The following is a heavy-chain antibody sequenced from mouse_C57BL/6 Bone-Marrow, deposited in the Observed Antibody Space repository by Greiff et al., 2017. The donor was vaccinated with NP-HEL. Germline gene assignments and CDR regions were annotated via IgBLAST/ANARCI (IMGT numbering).Heavy chain of an antibody. CDR1: GYAFSSSW. J-gene: IGHJ3*01. CDR2: IYPGDGDT. Sequence: QVQPQQSGPELVKPGASVKISCKASGYAFSSSWMNWVKQRPGEGLEWIGRIYPGDGDTNYNGKFKGKATLTADKSSSTAYMQLSSLTSEDSAVYFCARHSLYYPFAYWGQGTLVTVSA. CDR3: ARHSLYYPFAY. D-gene: IGHD1-1*01. V-gene: IGHV1-82*01.